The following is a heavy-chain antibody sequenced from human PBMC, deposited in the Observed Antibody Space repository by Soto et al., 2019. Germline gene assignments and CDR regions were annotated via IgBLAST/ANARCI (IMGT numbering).Heavy chain of an antibody. CDR3: ARQSEYYYASGRAAPLYGMDV. Sequence: PSETLSLTCTVSGGSISSISSYWGWIRQPPGKGLEWTGNVYYSGSTYSNPSLKSRLTISADTSKNQFSLKLSSVTAADTAVYFCARQSEYYYASGRAAPLYGMDVWGQGTTVTVSS. J-gene: IGHJ6*02. CDR2: VYYSGST. D-gene: IGHD3-10*01. V-gene: IGHV4-39*01. CDR1: GGSISSISSY.